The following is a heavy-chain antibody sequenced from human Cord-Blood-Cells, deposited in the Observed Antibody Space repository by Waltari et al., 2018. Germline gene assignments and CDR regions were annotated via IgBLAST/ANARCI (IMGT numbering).Heavy chain of an antibody. CDR2: TNHRGST. J-gene: IGHJ6*03. CDR1: GGSFRGYY. V-gene: IGHV4-34*01. CDR3: ARVRTSTYSSRYHYYYMDV. Sequence: QVPLQQWGAGLLQPPEPLSLTCAVSGGSFRGYYWGWIRQPPGTGLEWSGETNHRGSTNYNPSLKSRVTISVDTSKNQFSLKLSSVTAADTAVYYWARVRTSTYSSRYHYYYMDVWGKGTTVTVSS. D-gene: IGHD6-19*01.